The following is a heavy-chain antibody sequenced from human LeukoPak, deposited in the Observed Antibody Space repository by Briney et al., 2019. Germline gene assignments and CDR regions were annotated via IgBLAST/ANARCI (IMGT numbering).Heavy chain of an antibody. D-gene: IGHD4-17*01. CDR3: ARDRGDYVYAFDI. Sequence: GGSLRLSCAASGFTFSSYSMNWVRQAPGKGLEWVSYISSSGSTIYYADSVKGRFTISRDNAKNSLYLQMNSLRAEDTAVYYCARDRGDYVYAFDIWGQGTMVTVSS. CDR2: ISSSGSTI. J-gene: IGHJ3*02. V-gene: IGHV3-48*04. CDR1: GFTFSSYS.